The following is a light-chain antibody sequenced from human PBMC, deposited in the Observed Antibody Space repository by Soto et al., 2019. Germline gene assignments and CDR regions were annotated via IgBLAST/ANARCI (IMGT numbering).Light chain of an antibody. V-gene: IGLV2-23*02. CDR1: SSDVGSYNL. J-gene: IGLJ2*01. CDR2: EVS. CDR3: CSYAGSSIHVV. Sequence: QSALTRPASVSGSPGQSITISCTGTSSDVGSYNLVSWYQQHPGKAPKLMIYEVSKRPSGVSNRFSGSKSGNTASLTISGLQAEDEADYYCCSYAGSSIHVVFGGGTKLTVL.